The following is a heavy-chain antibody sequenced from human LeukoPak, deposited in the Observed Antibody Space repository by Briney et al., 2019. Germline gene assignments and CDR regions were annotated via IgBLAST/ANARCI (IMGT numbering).Heavy chain of an antibody. CDR2: ISGSGGST. J-gene: IGHJ4*02. V-gene: IGHV3-23*01. D-gene: IGHD5-12*01. CDR1: GFTFSSYA. CDR3: ARSPLSGYDPYFDY. Sequence: GGSLRLSCAASGFTFSSYAMSWVRQAPGKGLEWVSAISGSGGSTYYADSVKGRFTISRDNSKNTLYLQMNSLRAEDTAVYYCARSPLSGYDPYFDYWGQGTLVTVSS.